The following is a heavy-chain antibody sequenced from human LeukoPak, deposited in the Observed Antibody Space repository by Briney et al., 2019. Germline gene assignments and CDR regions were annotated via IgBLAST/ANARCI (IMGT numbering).Heavy chain of an antibody. Sequence: ETLSLTCTVSGGSISSSYYYWGWIRQPPGKGLEWVSAISVSGNTYHADSVKGRFTISRDSSKNTLYLQMNSLRAGDAAVYYCAKAPVTTCSGAYCYPFDYWSQGTLVTVSS. CDR3: AKAPVTTCSGAYCYPFDY. CDR1: GGSISSSYYY. D-gene: IGHD2-15*01. J-gene: IGHJ4*02. CDR2: ISVSGNT. V-gene: IGHV3-23*01.